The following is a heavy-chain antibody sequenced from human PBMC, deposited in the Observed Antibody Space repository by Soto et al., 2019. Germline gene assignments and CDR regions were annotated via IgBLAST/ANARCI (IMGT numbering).Heavy chain of an antibody. J-gene: IGHJ4*02. CDR1: GFTFSSYD. V-gene: IGHV3-13*01. CDR2: IGTAGDT. D-gene: IGHD4-17*01. CDR3: ARAHDYGDLFFDY. Sequence: EVQLVESGGGLVQPGGSLRLSCAASGFTFSSYDMHWVRQATGKGLEWVSAIGTAGDTYYPGSVKGRFTISRENAKNSLYLQMNSLRAEDTAVYYCARAHDYGDLFFDYWGQGTLVTVSS.